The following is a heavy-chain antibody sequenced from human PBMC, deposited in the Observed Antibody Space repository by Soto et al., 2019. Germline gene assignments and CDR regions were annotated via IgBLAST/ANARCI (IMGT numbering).Heavy chain of an antibody. Sequence: EVQLVESGGGLVQPGGSLRLSCAASGFTFSNYWMHWVRQAPGKGLVWVSRISGDGSSTTYADSVKGRFTISRDNAKNTRYLQMNSQRAEDTAVYYGARGNWGMDYWGQGTLVTVSS. CDR2: ISGDGSST. CDR3: ARGNWGMDY. J-gene: IGHJ4*02. V-gene: IGHV3-74*01. CDR1: GFTFSNYW. D-gene: IGHD7-27*01.